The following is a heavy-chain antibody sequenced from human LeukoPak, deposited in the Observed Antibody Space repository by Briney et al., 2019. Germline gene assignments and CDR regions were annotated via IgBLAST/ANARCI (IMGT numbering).Heavy chain of an antibody. V-gene: IGHV3-7*05. CDR2: IKKDGSEK. CDR3: VREAGVLRFLEWPQYYLDY. CDR1: GFLFCSYW. J-gene: IGHJ4*02. Sequence: GGSLRLSCAASGFLFCSYWMSWVRQAPGKGLEWVANIKKDGSEKYYVDSVKGRFTISRDNAQSSLYLQMNSLRADDTAVYYCVREAGVLRFLEWPQYYLDYWGQGTLVTVSS. D-gene: IGHD3-3*01.